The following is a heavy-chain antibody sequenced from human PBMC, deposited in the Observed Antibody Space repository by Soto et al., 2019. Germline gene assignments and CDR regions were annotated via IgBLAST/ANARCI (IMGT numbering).Heavy chain of an antibody. Sequence: ASVKVSCKASGYTFTDYYLYWVRQAPGQGLEWMGWINADSGATNYAQKFQGWVTMTRDTSISTAYMELRRLKSDDTAVYYCARSHCLRHGCHEYQYYGMDAWGQGTTVT. CDR2: INADSGAT. D-gene: IGHD2-2*01. CDR1: GYTFTDYY. CDR3: ARSHCLRHGCHEYQYYGMDA. V-gene: IGHV1-2*04. J-gene: IGHJ6*02.